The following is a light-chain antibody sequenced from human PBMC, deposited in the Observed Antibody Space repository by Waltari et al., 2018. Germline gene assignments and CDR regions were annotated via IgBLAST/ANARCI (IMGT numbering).Light chain of an antibody. CDR3: QSYDTSLSGPYV. J-gene: IGLJ1*01. CDR1: RSNIGAAFD. V-gene: IGLV1-40*01. CDR2: AYT. Sequence: QSVLTQPPSVSGAPGQTVTISCTGSRSNIGAAFDVHWYQQLPGAAPKLLIYAYTNRPSGVPDRFSGSKSGISASLAITGLQAEDEADYYCQSYDTSLSGPYVFGSGTRVTVL.